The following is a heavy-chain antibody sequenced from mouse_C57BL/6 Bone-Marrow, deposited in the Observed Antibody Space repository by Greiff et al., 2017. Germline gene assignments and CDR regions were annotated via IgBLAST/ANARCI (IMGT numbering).Heavy chain of an antibody. D-gene: IGHD2-5*01. CDR2: ISYSGST. Sequence: EVQGVESGPGLAKPSQTLSLTCSVTGYSITSDYWNWIRKFPGNKLEYMGYISYSGSTYYNPSLKSRISITRDTSKNQYYLQLNSVTTEDTATYYCARSPYYSNYIFAYWGQGTLVTVSA. CDR3: ARSPYYSNYIFAY. CDR1: GYSITSDY. V-gene: IGHV3-8*01. J-gene: IGHJ3*01.